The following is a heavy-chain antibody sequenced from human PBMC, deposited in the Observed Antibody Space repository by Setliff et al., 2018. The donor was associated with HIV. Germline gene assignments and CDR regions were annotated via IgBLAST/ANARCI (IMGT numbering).Heavy chain of an antibody. D-gene: IGHD3-9*01. J-gene: IGHJ4*02. Sequence: PGGSLRFSCAASGFTFSNYWMTWDRQAPGKGLEWVANINQDGSEQNFVDSVKGRFTISRDNAKNSLYLQMNSLRAEDTALYYCAREPYYDILTGYLDYWGQGALVTVSS. CDR2: INQDGSEQ. CDR3: AREPYYDILTGYLDY. CDR1: GFTFSNYW. V-gene: IGHV3-7*03.